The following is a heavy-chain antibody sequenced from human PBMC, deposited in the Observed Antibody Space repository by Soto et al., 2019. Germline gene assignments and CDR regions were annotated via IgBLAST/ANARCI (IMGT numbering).Heavy chain of an antibody. J-gene: IGHJ4*02. CDR3: ARGHTYYYDSSGYYSS. CDR2: IYYSGST. CDR1: GGSISSSSYY. Sequence: SETLSLTCTVSGGSISSSSYYWGWIRQPPGKGLEWIGSIYYSGSTYYNPSLKSRVTISVDTSKNQFSLKLSSVTAADTAVYYCARGHTYYYDSSGYYSSWGQGTLVTVSS. D-gene: IGHD3-22*01. V-gene: IGHV4-39*01.